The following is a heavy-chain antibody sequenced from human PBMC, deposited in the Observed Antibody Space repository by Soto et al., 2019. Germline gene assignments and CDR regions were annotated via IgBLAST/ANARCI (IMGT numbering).Heavy chain of an antibody. CDR2: IYYSGST. D-gene: IGHD3-10*01. V-gene: IGHV4-59*08. J-gene: IGHJ4*02. CDR3: ASILWFGELSYYFDY. Sequence: GKGLEWIGYIYYSGSTNYNPSLKSRVTISVDTSKNQFSLKLSSVTAADTAVYYCASILWFGELSYYFDYWGQGTLVSVSS.